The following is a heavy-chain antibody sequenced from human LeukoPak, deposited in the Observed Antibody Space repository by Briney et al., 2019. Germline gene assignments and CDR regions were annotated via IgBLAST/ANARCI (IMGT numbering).Heavy chain of an antibody. CDR3: ARLFRGNGGDAFDI. CDR2: IYTSGST. D-gene: IGHD4-23*01. V-gene: IGHV4-4*09. J-gene: IGHJ3*02. Sequence: SETLSLTCTVAGGSISSYYWSWIRQPPGKGLELIGYIYTSGSTNYNPSLKSRVTISVDTSKNQFSLKLSSVTAADTAVYYCARLFRGNGGDAFDIWGQGTMVTVSS. CDR1: GGSISSYY.